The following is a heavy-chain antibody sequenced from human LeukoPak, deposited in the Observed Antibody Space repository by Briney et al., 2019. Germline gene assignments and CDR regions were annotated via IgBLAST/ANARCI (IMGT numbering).Heavy chain of an antibody. D-gene: IGHD5-24*01. CDR2: ISSSSSYI. CDR1: GFTFSSYS. Sequence: GGSLRLSCAASGFTFSSYSMNWVRQAPGKGLEWVSSISSSSSYIYYADSVKGRFTISRDNAKNSLYLQMNSLRAEDTAVYYCARIRDGYNLVYYYYYMDVWGKGTTVTVSS. V-gene: IGHV3-21*01. J-gene: IGHJ6*03. CDR3: ARIRDGYNLVYYYYYMDV.